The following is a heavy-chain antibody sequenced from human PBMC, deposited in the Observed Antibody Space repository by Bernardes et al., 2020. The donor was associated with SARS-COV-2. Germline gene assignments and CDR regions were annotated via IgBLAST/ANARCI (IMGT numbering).Heavy chain of an antibody. CDR1: GFTFHTSA. V-gene: IGHV3-30-3*01. Sequence: GGSLRLSCAASGFTFHTSAMHWVRQAPGKGLEWVACISFDGSNKCYADSVKGRLTISRENAKNSLYLQMNSLRDEDTAVYYCARVLRSVDYDILTGYYFDSFDVWGQGTMVTVSS. CDR2: ISFDGSNK. D-gene: IGHD3-9*01. J-gene: IGHJ3*01. CDR3: ARVLRSVDYDILTGYYFDSFDV.